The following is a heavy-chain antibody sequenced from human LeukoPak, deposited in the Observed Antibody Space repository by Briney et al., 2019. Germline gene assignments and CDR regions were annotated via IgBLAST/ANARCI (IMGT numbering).Heavy chain of an antibody. CDR2: IDWDDDK. J-gene: IGHJ6*03. Sequence: SGPTLVNPTQTLTLTCTFSGFSLSTSGMCVSWIRQPPGKALEWLARIDWDDDKYYSTSLKTRLTISKDTSKNQVVLTMTNMDPVDTATYYCARILRIAAAGTGHYYYYMDVWGKGTTVTVSS. CDR3: ARILRIAAAGTGHYYYYMDV. D-gene: IGHD6-13*01. CDR1: GFSLSTSGMC. V-gene: IGHV2-70*11.